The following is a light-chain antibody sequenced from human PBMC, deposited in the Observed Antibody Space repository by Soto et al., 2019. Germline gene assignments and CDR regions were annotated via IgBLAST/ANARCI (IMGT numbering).Light chain of an antibody. J-gene: IGKJ2*01. CDR2: DAS. Sequence: EIVLTQSPATLSLSPGERATLSCRASQSVDSYLAWYQQKPGQAPRLLIYDASNRATDIPARFSGSGSGTEFPLTISSLEPEDFAGDYCQQRSNWLPFTFGQGTKLEIK. V-gene: IGKV3-11*01. CDR1: QSVDSY. CDR3: QQRSNWLPFT.